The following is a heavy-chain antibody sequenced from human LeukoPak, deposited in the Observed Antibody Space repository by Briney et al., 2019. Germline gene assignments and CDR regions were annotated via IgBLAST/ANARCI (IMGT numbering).Heavy chain of an antibody. D-gene: IGHD2-21*02. J-gene: IGHJ4*02. V-gene: IGHV4-34*01. CDR2: INHSGST. CDR1: GGSFSGYY. Sequence: SETLSLTCAVYGGSFSGYYWSWIRQPPGKGLEWIGEINHSGSTNYNPSLKSRVTISVDTSKNQFSLKLSSVTAADTAVYYCARVGGGPESCGGDCYSDLNFPDYWGQGTLVTVSS. CDR3: ARVGGGPESCGGDCYSDLNFPDY.